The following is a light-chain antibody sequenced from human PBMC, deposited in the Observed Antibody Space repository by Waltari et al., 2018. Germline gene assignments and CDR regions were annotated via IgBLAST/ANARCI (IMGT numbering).Light chain of an antibody. CDR1: QSGSRV. V-gene: IGKV3-15*01. CDR2: GAS. Sequence: CRDSQSGSRVVAGYQQKPGQAPRLLISGASTRATGIPARFSGSGSGTEFTLTISSLQSEDVASYYCQQYNDWPPLTFGGGTKLENK. CDR3: QQYNDWPPLT. J-gene: IGKJ4*01.